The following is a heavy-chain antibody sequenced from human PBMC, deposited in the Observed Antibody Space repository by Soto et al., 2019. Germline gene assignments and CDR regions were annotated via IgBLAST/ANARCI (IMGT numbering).Heavy chain of an antibody. D-gene: IGHD2-15*01. Sequence: ASETLSLTCTVSGGSISSSSYYWGWIRQPPGKGLEWIGSIYYSGSTYYNPSLKSRVTISVDTSKNQFSLKLSSVTAADTAVYYCASTIQIGGFLFDYWGQGTLVTVSS. CDR2: IYYSGST. J-gene: IGHJ4*02. CDR1: GGSISSSSYY. CDR3: ASTIQIGGFLFDY. V-gene: IGHV4-39*01.